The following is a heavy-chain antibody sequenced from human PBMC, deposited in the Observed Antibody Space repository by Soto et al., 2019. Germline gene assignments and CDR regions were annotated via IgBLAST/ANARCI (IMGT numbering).Heavy chain of an antibody. Sequence: GGSLRLSCAASGFTFSIYAMHWVRQAPGKGLEWVAVISYDGSNKYYADSVKGRFTISRDNSKNTLYLQMNSLRAEDTAVYYCAREVDRYYGPYYYGSGSYPRPYYYYGMDVWGQGTTVTVSS. D-gene: IGHD3-10*01. V-gene: IGHV3-30-3*01. J-gene: IGHJ6*02. CDR3: AREVDRYYGPYYYGSGSYPRPYYYYGMDV. CDR2: ISYDGSNK. CDR1: GFTFSIYA.